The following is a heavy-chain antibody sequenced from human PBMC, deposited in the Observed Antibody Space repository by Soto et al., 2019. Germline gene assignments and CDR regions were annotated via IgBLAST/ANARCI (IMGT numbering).Heavy chain of an antibody. CDR1: GFTFSSYG. CDR2: IWYDGSNK. D-gene: IGHD5-12*01. J-gene: IGHJ6*03. V-gene: IGHV3-33*01. CDR3: ARGTYLGASGYEMYYYYYYMDV. Sequence: QVQLVESGGGVVQPGRSLRLSCAASGFTFSSYGMHWVRQAPGKGLEWVAVIWYDGSNKYYADSVKGRFTISRDNSKNTRYLQMNSLRAEDTAVYYCARGTYLGASGYEMYYYYYYMDVWGKGTTVTVSS.